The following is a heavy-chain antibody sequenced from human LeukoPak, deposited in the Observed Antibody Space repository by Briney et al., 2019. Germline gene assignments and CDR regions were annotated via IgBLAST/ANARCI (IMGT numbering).Heavy chain of an antibody. CDR1: GGSISSGDYY. CDR3: ARDLSLWFGELDRGAFDI. CDR2: IYYSGST. J-gene: IGHJ3*02. V-gene: IGHV4-30-4*01. D-gene: IGHD3-10*01. Sequence: SETLSLTCTVSGGSISSGDYYWSWIRQPPGKGLEWMGYIYYSGSTYYNPSLKSRVTISVDTSKNQFSLKLSSVTAADTAVYYCARDLSLWFGELDRGAFDIWGQGTMVTVSS.